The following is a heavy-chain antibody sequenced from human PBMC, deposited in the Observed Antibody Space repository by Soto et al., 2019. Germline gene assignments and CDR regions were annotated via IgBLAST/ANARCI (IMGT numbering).Heavy chain of an antibody. V-gene: IGHV1-2*02. Sequence: QLQLVQYGAQVTKPGASVKVSCRISGPTFITYFIHWVRQAPGQGLEWMGWIDPKSGGTTYEQKFRGRVTMTRDTSINTAYMDLNRLTSDDTAMYYCARVSVDVPEWGQGTLITVSS. J-gene: IGHJ4*02. CDR2: IDPKSGGT. D-gene: IGHD5-12*01. CDR3: ARVSVDVPE. CDR1: GPTFITYF.